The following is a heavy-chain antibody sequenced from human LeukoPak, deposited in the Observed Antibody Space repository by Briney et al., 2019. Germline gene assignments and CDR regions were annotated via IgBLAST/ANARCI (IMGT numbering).Heavy chain of an antibody. CDR3: ARDLVGGSGWSAGYYYYGMDV. V-gene: IGHV1-18*01. Sequence: ASGKVSCKASGYTFTSCGISWVRQAPGQGLEWMGWISAYNGNTSYAQKFQGRVTMTRDTSTSTVYMELSSLRSEDTAVYYCARDLVGGSGWSAGYYYYGMDVWGQGTTVTVSS. D-gene: IGHD6-19*01. CDR1: GYTFTSCG. CDR2: ISAYNGNT. J-gene: IGHJ6*02.